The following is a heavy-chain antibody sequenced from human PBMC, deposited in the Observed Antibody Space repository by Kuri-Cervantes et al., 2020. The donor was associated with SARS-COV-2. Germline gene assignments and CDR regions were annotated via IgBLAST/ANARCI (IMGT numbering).Heavy chain of an antibody. D-gene: IGHD6-13*01. V-gene: IGHV3-23*01. Sequence: GGSLRLSCAASGFSFSSYAMSWVRQAPGTGLEWVTVISGSSASKYYADSVEGRFTISRDNSKNTFYLQMHSLRTEDTAVYYCAKGRSSWYSSSFDYWGQGTQVTVSS. CDR3: AKGRSSWYSSSFDY. J-gene: IGHJ4*02. CDR1: GFSFSSYA. CDR2: ISGSSASK.